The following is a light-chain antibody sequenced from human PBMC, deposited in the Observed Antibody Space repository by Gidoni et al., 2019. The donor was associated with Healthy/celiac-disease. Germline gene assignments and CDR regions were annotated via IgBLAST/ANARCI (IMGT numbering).Light chain of an antibody. Sequence: DNKMTQPPSALSASVGDRDTLTCRASQGISNYLAWYQQKQGKVPKLLIYAASTWHSGVQSRFSGRGSGTDFTLTISSLQPEDVATYYCQKYTSAPRTFXQXTKVEIK. CDR2: AAS. CDR1: QGISNY. J-gene: IGKJ1*01. V-gene: IGKV1-27*01. CDR3: QKYTSAPRT.